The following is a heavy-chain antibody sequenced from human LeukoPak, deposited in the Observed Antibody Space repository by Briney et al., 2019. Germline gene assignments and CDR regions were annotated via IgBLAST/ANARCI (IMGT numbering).Heavy chain of an antibody. CDR3: AKFRDIVAVPAATLFGY. CDR1: GFTFSSYS. D-gene: IGHD2-2*01. V-gene: IGHV3-21*04. Sequence: GGSLRLSCAASGFTFSSYSMNWVRQAPGRGLEWGSSISSSSSYIYYADSVKGRFTISRDNAKNSLYLQMNSLRAEDTAVYYCAKFRDIVAVPAATLFGYWGQGTLVTVSS. J-gene: IGHJ4*02. CDR2: ISSSSSYI.